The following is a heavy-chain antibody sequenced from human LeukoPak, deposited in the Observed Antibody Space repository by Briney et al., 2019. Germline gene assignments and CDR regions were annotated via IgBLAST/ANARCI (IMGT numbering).Heavy chain of an antibody. CDR3: ARVSGPYYYAFDY. CDR2: IYHSGST. V-gene: IGHV4-38-2*02. CDR1: GYSISSGYY. J-gene: IGHJ4*02. Sequence: PSETLSLTCTVSGYSISSGYYWGWIRQPPGKGLEWIGSIYHSGSTYYNPSLKSRVTISVDTSKNEFSLRLFSVTAADTAVYYCARVSGPYYYAFDYWGQGTLVTVSS. D-gene: IGHD1-26*01.